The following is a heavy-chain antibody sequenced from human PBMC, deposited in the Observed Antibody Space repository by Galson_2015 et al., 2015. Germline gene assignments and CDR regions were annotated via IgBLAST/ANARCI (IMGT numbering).Heavy chain of an antibody. CDR3: ARDLGSGWSNPVFDP. D-gene: IGHD6-19*01. CDR1: GDSVSSNSAA. CDR2: TYYRSKWYN. Sequence: CAISGDSVSSNSAAWNWIRQPPSRGLEWLGRTYYRSKWYNDYAVSVKSRITINPDTSKNQFSLQLNSVTPEDTAVYYCARDLGSGWSNPVFDPWGQGTLFTVSS. J-gene: IGHJ5*02. V-gene: IGHV6-1*01.